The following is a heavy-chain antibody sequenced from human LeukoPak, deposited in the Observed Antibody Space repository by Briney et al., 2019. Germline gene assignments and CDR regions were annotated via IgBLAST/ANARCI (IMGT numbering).Heavy chain of an antibody. CDR1: GYTFTSYD. CDR3: ARVGFLEQLRELKNYYYGMDV. D-gene: IGHD5-18*01. V-gene: IGHV1-18*01. J-gene: IGHJ6*02. Sequence: ASVKVSCKASGYTFTSYDISWLRQAPGQGLEWMGWISAYNGNTNYAQKLQGRVTMTTDTSTSTAYMELRSLRSDDTAVYYCARVGFLEQLRELKNYYYGMDVWGQGTTVTVSS. CDR2: ISAYNGNT.